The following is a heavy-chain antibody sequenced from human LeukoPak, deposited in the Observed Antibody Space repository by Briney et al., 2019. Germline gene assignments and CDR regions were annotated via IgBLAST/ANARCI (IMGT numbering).Heavy chain of an antibody. J-gene: IGHJ6*02. D-gene: IGHD4-17*01. CDR2: ISSSSSYI. Sequence: GGSLRLSCAASGFTFSSYSMNWVRQAPWKGLEWVSSISSSSSYIYYADSVKGRFTISRDNAKNSQYLQMNSLRAEDTAVYYCARAEDYGDYVDYYYGMDVWGQGTTVTVSS. CDR3: ARAEDYGDYVDYYYGMDV. CDR1: GFTFSSYS. V-gene: IGHV3-21*01.